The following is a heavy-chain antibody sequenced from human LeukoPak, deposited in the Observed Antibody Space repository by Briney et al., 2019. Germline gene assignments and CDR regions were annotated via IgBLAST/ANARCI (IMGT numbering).Heavy chain of an antibody. Sequence: SETLSLTCTVSGGSTINYFRSWIRQPAGNGLDLIGHIYSSGTTHYNPSLNNRVTISLDTSKSQFSLHLNSVTAADTAVYYCARAEGSGSGAYTLDYWGQGILVTVSS. V-gene: IGHV4-4*07. CDR3: ARAEGSGSGAYTLDY. J-gene: IGHJ4*02. CDR2: IYSSGTT. CDR1: GGSTINYF. D-gene: IGHD3-10*01.